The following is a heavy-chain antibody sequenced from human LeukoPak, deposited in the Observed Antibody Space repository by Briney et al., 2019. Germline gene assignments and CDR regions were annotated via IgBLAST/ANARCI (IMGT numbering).Heavy chain of an antibody. CDR1: GGTFSSYA. V-gene: IGHV1-69*05. D-gene: IGHD1-7*01. J-gene: IGHJ3*02. CDR3: ASPGRGNWNYDAFDI. Sequence: SVKVSCKASGGTFSSYAISWVRQAPGQGLEWMGGIIPIFGTANYAQKFQGRVTITTDESTSTAYMELSSLRSEDTAVYYCASPGRGNWNYDAFDIWGQGTMVTVSS. CDR2: IIPIFGTA.